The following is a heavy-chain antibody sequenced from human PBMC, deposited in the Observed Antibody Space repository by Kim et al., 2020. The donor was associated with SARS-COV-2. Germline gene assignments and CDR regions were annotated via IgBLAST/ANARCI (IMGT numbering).Heavy chain of an antibody. CDR2: IRSKGYGGTT. CDR3: TRGPRSGSYAY. J-gene: IGHJ4*02. D-gene: IGHD1-26*01. CDR1: GFNFGDYA. V-gene: IGHV3-49*03. Sequence: GSLRLSCTTSGFNFGDYAMSWFRQAPGKGLEWVSSIRSKGYGGTTEYAASVKGRFAISRDDSKSIAYLQMNSLTIEDTALYYCTRGPRSGSYAYWGQG.